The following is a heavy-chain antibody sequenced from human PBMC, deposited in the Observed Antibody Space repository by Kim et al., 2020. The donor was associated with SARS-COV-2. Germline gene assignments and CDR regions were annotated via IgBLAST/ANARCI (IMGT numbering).Heavy chain of an antibody. CDR3: ARVVGATACDY. D-gene: IGHD1-26*01. V-gene: IGHV3-74*01. Sequence: GGSLRLSCAASGFTFSSYWMHWVRQAPGKGLAWVSRINTNGSTTSNAGSVKGRFTISRDNAKNTLYLQMNSLRAEDTAVYYWARVVGATACDYWGQATLV. CDR2: INTNGSTT. J-gene: IGHJ4*02. CDR1: GFTFSSYW.